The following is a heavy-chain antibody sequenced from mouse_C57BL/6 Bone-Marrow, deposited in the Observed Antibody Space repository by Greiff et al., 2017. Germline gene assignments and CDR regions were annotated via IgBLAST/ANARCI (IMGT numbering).Heavy chain of an antibody. CDR3: PVIYDGYFGFAY. J-gene: IGHJ3*01. V-gene: IGHV1-81*01. CDR1: GYTFTRYG. CDR2: IYPRSGNT. Sequence: QVQLQQSGAELARPGASVKLSCKASGYTFTRYGISWVKQRTGQGLEWIGEIYPRSGNTYYNEKFKGKATLTADKSSSTAYMELRSLTSEDSAVYFCPVIYDGYFGFAYWGQGTLVTVSA. D-gene: IGHD2-3*01.